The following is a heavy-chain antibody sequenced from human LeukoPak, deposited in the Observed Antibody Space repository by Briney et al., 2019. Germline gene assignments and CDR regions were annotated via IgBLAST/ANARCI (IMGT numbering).Heavy chain of an antibody. Sequence: GGSLRLSCVGSGFTFSSHRMSWVRQAPGKGPEWVANIKQDGREKHYVDSVKGRFTISRDNAKSSLYLQMNSLRAEDTAVYYCTRDEAAATNWGQGTLVTVSS. J-gene: IGHJ4*02. V-gene: IGHV3-7*01. CDR2: IKQDGREK. CDR1: GFTFSSHR. CDR3: TRDEAAATN. D-gene: IGHD6-13*01.